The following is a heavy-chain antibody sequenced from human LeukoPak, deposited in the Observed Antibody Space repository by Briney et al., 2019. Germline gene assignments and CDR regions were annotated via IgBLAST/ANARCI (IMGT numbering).Heavy chain of an antibody. CDR2: IYYSGST. CDR3: ARAGPRAARRISVLGAFDI. CDR1: GGSISSYY. D-gene: IGHD6-6*01. J-gene: IGHJ3*02. Sequence: SETLSLTCTVSGGSISSYYWSWIRQPPGKGLEWIGYIYYSGSTNYNPSLKSRVTISVDTSKNQFSLKLSSVTAADTAVYYCARAGPRAARRISVLGAFDIWGQGTMVTVFS. V-gene: IGHV4-59*01.